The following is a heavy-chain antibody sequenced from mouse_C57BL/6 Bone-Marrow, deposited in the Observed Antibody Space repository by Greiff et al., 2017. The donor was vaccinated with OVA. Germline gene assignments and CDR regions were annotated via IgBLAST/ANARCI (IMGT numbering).Heavy chain of an antibody. J-gene: IGHJ2*01. V-gene: IGHV1-55*01. CDR2: IYPGRGST. CDR3: ASEETGYYFDY. CDR1: GYTFTSYW. Sequence: VQLQQPGAELVKPGASVKMSCKASGYTFTSYWITWVQQRPGQGLEWIGDIYPGRGSTTYNEKFKSKATLPVTPSSSTASMQLSSLTSDDSAVYYCASEETGYYFDYWGQGTTLTVSS.